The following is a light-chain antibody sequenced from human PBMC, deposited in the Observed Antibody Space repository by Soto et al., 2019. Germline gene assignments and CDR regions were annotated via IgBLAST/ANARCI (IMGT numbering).Light chain of an antibody. CDR3: QQTHSFPLT. CDR1: QDISSW. Sequence: DIQMTQSPSSVSASVGDRVTITCRASQDISSWLAWYQQIPGKAPKLLINSASSLQSGVPSTFSGSRSGTDFTLTISSLQPEDFATYYCQQTHSFPLTFGGGTKVELK. V-gene: IGKV1-12*01. CDR2: SAS. J-gene: IGKJ4*01.